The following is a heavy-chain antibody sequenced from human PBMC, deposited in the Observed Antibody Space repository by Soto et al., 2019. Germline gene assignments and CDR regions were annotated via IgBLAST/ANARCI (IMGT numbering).Heavy chain of an antibody. CDR1: GGSISSYY. CDR3: ARQGAVLLWFGESFDI. Sequence: SETLSLTCTVSGGSISSYYWSWIRQPPGKGLEWIGYIYYSGSTNYNPSLKSRVTISVDTSKNQFSLKLSSVTAADTAVYYCARQGAVLLWFGESFDIWGQGTMVTVSS. CDR2: IYYSGST. J-gene: IGHJ3*02. D-gene: IGHD3-10*01. V-gene: IGHV4-59*08.